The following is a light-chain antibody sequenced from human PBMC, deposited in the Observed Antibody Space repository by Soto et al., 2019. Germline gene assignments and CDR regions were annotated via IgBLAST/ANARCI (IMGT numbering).Light chain of an antibody. Sequence: QSALTQPASVSGSPGQSITISCTGTSSDVGSYNLVSWYQQHPGKAPKLIIYEGSKRPSGVSNRFSGSKSGNTAPLTISGLQAEDEADYYCCSYAGSSTVVFGGGTKLTVL. V-gene: IGLV2-23*01. CDR1: SSDVGSYNL. CDR2: EGS. CDR3: CSYAGSSTVV. J-gene: IGLJ2*01.